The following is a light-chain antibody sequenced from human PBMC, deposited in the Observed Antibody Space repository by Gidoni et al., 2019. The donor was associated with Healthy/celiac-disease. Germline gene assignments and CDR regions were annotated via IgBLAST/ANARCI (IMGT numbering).Light chain of an antibody. CDR1: QSISSY. J-gene: IGKJ2*01. V-gene: IGKV1-39*01. CDR2: AAS. CDR3: QQSYSTLL. Sequence: DIQMTQSPSSLSASVGDRVTITCRASQSISSYLNWYQQKPGKAPKLLSYAASSLQSGVPSRFSGSGSGTDFTLTIISLQPEDFATYYCQQSYSTLLFGQGTKLEIK.